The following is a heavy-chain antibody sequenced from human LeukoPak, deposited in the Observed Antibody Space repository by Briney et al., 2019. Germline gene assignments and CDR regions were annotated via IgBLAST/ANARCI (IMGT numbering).Heavy chain of an antibody. J-gene: IGHJ6*03. CDR3: ATCGSCYSYVYYYYYHMDV. CDR1: GLTFSSYG. V-gene: IGHV3-23*01. CDR2: ISGGGGST. Sequence: GGTLRLSCAASGLTFSSYGMSWVRQAPGKGLEWVSAISGGGGSTYYADSVKGRFTISRDNSKNTLYLQMNSLRAEDTAVYYCATCGSCYSYVYYYYYHMDVWGKGTTVTVSS. D-gene: IGHD2-15*01.